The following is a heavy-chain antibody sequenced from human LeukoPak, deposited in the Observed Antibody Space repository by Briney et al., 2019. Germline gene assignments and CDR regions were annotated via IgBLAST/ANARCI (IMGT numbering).Heavy chain of an antibody. Sequence: SETLSLTCTVSGGSLSSSSYYWGWIRQPPGKGLEWVGSVHYSGSTYYNSSLKSRVTISIDTSKNQFSLKLTSVTAVDTAVYYCARHTDTSGYYYEVWYFDLWAVAPWSLSPQ. CDR1: GGSLSSSSYY. V-gene: IGHV4-39*01. D-gene: IGHD3-22*01. CDR2: VHYSGST. J-gene: IGHJ2*01. CDR3: ARHTDTSGYYYEVWYFDL.